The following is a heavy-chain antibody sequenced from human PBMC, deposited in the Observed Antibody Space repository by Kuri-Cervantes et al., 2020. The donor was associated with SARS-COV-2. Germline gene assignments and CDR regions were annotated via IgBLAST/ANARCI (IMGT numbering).Heavy chain of an antibody. CDR3: TTGLTETPDY. D-gene: IGHD2-8*02. CDR1: GFTVSSNY. CDR2: IKSKTDGGTT. V-gene: IGHV3-15*01. J-gene: IGHJ4*02. Sequence: GSLRLSCAASGFTVSSNYMSWVRQAPGKGLEWVGRIKSKTDGGTTDYAAPVKGRFTISRDDSKNTLYLQMNSLKTEDTAVYYCTTGLTETPDYWGQGTLVTVSS.